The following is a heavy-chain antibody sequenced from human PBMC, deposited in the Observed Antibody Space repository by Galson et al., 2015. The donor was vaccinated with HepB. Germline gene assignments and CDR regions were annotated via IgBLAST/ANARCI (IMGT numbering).Heavy chain of an antibody. Sequence: SLRLSCAASGFTFSSYSMNWVRQAPGKGLEWVSYISSSSSTIYYADSVKGRFTISRDNAKNSLYLQMNSLRAEDTAVYYCARDQRGYYGSGDYWGQGALVTVS. CDR2: ISSSSSTI. CDR1: GFTFSSYS. V-gene: IGHV3-48*01. CDR3: ARDQRGYYGSGDY. J-gene: IGHJ4*02. D-gene: IGHD3-10*01.